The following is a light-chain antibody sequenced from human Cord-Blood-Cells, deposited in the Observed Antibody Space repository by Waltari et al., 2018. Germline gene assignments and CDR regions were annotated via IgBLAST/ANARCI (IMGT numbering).Light chain of an antibody. CDR2: AAS. CDR1: QSISSY. J-gene: IGKJ2*01. CDR3: QQSYSTPYT. V-gene: IGKV1-39*01. Sequence: DIQMTQSPSSLSASVGDRVTITCRASQSISSYLNWYQQKPGKAPKLLIYAASSLQSGVPSRLSGSVSGTDFTLTIISLQPEDFATYYCQQSYSTPYTFGQGTKLEIK.